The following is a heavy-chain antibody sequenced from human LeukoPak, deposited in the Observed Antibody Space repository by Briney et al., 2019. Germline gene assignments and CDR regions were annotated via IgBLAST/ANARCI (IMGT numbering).Heavy chain of an antibody. V-gene: IGHV3-7*01. CDR2: IKQDGSEK. D-gene: IGHD2-2*01. CDR3: VRGPYALY. Sequence: GGSLRLSCEASGFTFSDYWLSWVRQAPGKGLEWVANIKQDGSEKNYVDFVKGRFTISRDNAKNSLYLQMNSLRAEDTAVYYCVRGPYALYWGQGTLVSVSS. J-gene: IGHJ1*01. CDR1: GFTFSDYW.